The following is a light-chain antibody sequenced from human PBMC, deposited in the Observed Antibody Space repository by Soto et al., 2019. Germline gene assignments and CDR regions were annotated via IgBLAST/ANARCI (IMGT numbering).Light chain of an antibody. Sequence: EIVMTQSPATRSVSPGERATLSCRASQSVSSNLAWYQQKPGQAPRLLIYGASTRATGIPARFSGSGSGTEFTLTISSLQSEDFAVYYCQPYNNWPPWTFGQGTKVEIK. V-gene: IGKV3-15*01. CDR2: GAS. J-gene: IGKJ1*01. CDR3: QPYNNWPPWT. CDR1: QSVSSN.